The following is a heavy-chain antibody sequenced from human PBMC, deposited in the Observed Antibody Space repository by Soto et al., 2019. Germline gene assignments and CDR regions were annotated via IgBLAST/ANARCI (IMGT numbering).Heavy chain of an antibody. V-gene: IGHV4-61*01. CDR3: ARGVGFGYYYYHMDL. CDR1: GGSDNNLSVY. D-gene: IGHD3-10*01. J-gene: IGHJ6*02. CDR2: IYCSVSA. Sequence: PSETLSLTCTVSGGSDNNLSVYWSSVRQPPGKGREWIGYIYCSVSADYIPALGSGVTISLVTSKNQFSLKLSSVTTADTAVYYCARGVGFGYYYYHMDLWGQGTTVTVAS.